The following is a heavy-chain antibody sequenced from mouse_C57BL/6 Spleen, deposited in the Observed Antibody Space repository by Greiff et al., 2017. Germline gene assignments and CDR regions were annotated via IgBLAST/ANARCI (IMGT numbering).Heavy chain of an antibody. V-gene: IGHV1-15*01. Sequence: QVQLQQSGAELVRPGASVTLSCKASGYTFTDYEMHWVKQTPVHGLEWIGAIDPETGGTAYNQKFKGKAILTADKSSSTAYMELRSLTSEDSAVYYCTKNEVGDFDYWGQGTTRTVSS. CDR3: TKNEVGDFDY. J-gene: IGHJ2*01. CDR1: GYTFTDYE. D-gene: IGHD1-1*01. CDR2: IDPETGGT.